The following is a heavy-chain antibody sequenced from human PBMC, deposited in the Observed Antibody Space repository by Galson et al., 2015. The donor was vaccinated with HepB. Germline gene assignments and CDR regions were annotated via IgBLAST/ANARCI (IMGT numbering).Heavy chain of an antibody. J-gene: IGHJ3*02. CDR1: GYTFTSYY. Sequence: SVKVSCKASGYTFTSYYMHWVRQAPGQGLEWMGIINRSGGGTNYAQKFQGRVTMTRDTSTSTQYMELSSLRSEDTAVYYCARETGSGSVPANGFDIWGQGTMVTVSS. CDR2: INRSGGGT. D-gene: IGHD3-10*01. V-gene: IGHV1-46*03. CDR3: ARETGSGSVPANGFDI.